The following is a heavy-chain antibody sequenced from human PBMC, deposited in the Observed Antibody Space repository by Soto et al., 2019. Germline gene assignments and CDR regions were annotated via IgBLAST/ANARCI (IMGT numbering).Heavy chain of an antibody. Sequence: PSETLSLTCAVYGGSFSGYYWSWIRQPPGKGLEWIGEINHSGSTNYNPSLKSRVTISVDTSKNQFSLKLSSVTAADTAVYYCAGDYGDYGIDYWGQGTLVTVSS. J-gene: IGHJ4*02. CDR3: AGDYGDYGIDY. CDR2: INHSGST. D-gene: IGHD4-17*01. V-gene: IGHV4-34*01. CDR1: GGSFSGYY.